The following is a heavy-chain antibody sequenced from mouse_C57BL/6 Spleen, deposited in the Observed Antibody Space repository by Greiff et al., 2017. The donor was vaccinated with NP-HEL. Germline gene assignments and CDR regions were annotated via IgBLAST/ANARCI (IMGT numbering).Heavy chain of an antibody. J-gene: IGHJ4*01. V-gene: IGHV1-53*01. D-gene: IGHD1-1*01. CDR2: INPSNGGT. CDR1: GYTFTSYW. Sequence: QVQLQQPGTELVKPGASVKLSCKASGYTFTSYWMHWVKQRPGQGLEWIGNINPSNGGTNYNEKFKSKATLTVDKSSSTAYMQLSSLTSEDSAVYYCASPSYYGTPYYYAMDYWGQGTSVTVSS. CDR3: ASPSYYGTPYYYAMDY.